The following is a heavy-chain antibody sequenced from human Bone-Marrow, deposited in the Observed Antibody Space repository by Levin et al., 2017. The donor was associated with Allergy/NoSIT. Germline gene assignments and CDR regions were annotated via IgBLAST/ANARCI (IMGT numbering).Heavy chain of an antibody. Sequence: TPSETLSLTCTVSGGSISSHYWSWIRQPAGKGLEWIGRINTSGRTNYNPSLKSRVTMSVDTSQSQFSLKLSSVTAADTAVYYCARTIFPATTDGAFDIWGQGTMVTVSS. V-gene: IGHV4-4*07. D-gene: IGHD1-26*01. CDR1: GGSISSHY. CDR3: ARTIFPATTDGAFDI. CDR2: INTSGRT. J-gene: IGHJ3*02.